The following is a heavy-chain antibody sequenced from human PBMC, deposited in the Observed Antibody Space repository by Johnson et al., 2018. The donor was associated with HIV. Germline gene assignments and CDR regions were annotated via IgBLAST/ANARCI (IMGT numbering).Heavy chain of an antibody. D-gene: IGHD6-13*01. Sequence: VQLVESGGGLVQPGRSLRLSCAASGFTFSSYGMHWVRQAPGKGLEWVAVISYDGSNKYYADSVKGRFTISRDNSKNTLYLQMNSLRAEDTAVYYCAKERYSRSAFDIWGQGTMVTVSS. J-gene: IGHJ3*02. CDR3: AKERYSRSAFDI. CDR2: ISYDGSNK. CDR1: GFTFSSYG. V-gene: IGHV3-30*18.